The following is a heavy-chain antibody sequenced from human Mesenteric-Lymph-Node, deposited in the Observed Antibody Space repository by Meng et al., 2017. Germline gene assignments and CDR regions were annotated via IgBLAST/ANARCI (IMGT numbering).Heavy chain of an antibody. V-gene: IGHV1-2*02. Sequence: ASVKVSCKASGYTFTAFYVHWVRQAPGQGLEWMGWFDPNRGDTIYAQKFQGRVAMTSDTSVQTAYMELTSLTSDDTALYYCARVNGPAAPFDYWGQGTQVTVSS. CDR3: ARVNGPAAPFDY. J-gene: IGHJ4*02. D-gene: IGHD2-2*01. CDR1: GYTFTAFY. CDR2: FDPNRGDT.